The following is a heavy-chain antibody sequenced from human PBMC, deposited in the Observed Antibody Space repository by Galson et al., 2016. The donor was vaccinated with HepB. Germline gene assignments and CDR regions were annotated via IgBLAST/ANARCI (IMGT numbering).Heavy chain of an antibody. CDR1: GDTFSTYG. V-gene: IGHV1-69*13. CDR3: AWGRAGYHYDY. CDR2: IIPLFGTT. D-gene: IGHD3-9*01. Sequence: SVKVSCKASGDTFSTYGIGWVRQAPGQGLEWMGGIIPLFGTTNYAQKFQGRVTITADASTGTGYMDLGSLGSEDAAVYYCAWGRAGYHYDYWGQGTLVTVSS. J-gene: IGHJ4*02.